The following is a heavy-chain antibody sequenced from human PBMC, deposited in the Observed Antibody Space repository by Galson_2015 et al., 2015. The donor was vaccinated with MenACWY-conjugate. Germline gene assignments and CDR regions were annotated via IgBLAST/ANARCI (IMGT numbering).Heavy chain of an antibody. Sequence: STIYYADSVKGRFTISRDNAKNSLYLQMNSLRAEDTAVYYCARVGYGESVTPDDYWGRGTLVTVSP. V-gene: IGHV3-48*03. CDR3: ARVGYGESVTPDDY. J-gene: IGHJ4*02. D-gene: IGHD4-17*01. CDR2: STI.